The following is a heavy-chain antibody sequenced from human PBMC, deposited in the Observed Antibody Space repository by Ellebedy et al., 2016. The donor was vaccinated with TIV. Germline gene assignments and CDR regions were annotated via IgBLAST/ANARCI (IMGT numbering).Heavy chain of an antibody. CDR3: AGVRHSWFDP. V-gene: IGHV4-59*01. Sequence: MPSETLSFTCTVSGGSTSRYYWSWLRQPPGKGLEWIGYLYHSGSANYHPSLRSRVTISSDTSKKKITLNLTSVTAADTAIYYCAGVRHSWFDPWGQGTLVTVSS. CDR2: LYHSGSA. CDR1: GGSTSRYY. J-gene: IGHJ5*02.